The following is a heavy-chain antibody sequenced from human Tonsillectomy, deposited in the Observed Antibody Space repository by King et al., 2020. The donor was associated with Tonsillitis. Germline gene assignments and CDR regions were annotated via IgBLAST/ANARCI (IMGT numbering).Heavy chain of an antibody. Sequence: QLQESGPGLVKPSETLSLTCTFSGGSISSSSYYWGWIREPPGKGLGGIGIIYYSWSTYYNPSLKSRVPISVDPSTNQVSLKLTSVTAADTAVYYCARPLYYYDCSGYYYWGQGTLVTVSS. CDR1: GGSISSSSYY. CDR3: ARPLYYYDCSGYYY. D-gene: IGHD3-22*01. V-gene: IGHV4-39*01. CDR2: IYYSWST. J-gene: IGHJ4*02.